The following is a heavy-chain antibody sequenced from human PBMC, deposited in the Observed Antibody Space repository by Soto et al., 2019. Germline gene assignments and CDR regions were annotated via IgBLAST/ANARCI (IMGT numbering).Heavy chain of an antibody. D-gene: IGHD3-22*01. CDR3: ARGHSARSGYYDVA. Sequence: QVQLQESGPGLLKPSETLSLTCTVSNASLSSFYWSWVRQPAGKGLEWIGRIHTRGSINYHPSLTGRVIRSVDTSKNPFFLRLSSVTAADTGVYYCARGHSARSGYYDVAGGKGIQVTVSS. CDR1: NASLSSFY. J-gene: IGHJ4*02. CDR2: IHTRGSI. V-gene: IGHV4-4*07.